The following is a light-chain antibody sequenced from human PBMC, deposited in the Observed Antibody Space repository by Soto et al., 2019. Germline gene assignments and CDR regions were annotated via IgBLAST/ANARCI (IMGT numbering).Light chain of an antibody. V-gene: IGLV2-14*01. CDR1: SSDVGAYNY. CDR3: TSYTSSGTYV. Sequence: QSALTQPASVSGSPGQSITISCTGTSSDVGAYNYVSWYQQHPGEAPKFMIFDVNNRPSGVSNRFSGSKSGNTASLTISGLEAEDEADYYCTSYTSSGTYVFGTGTKVTVL. J-gene: IGLJ1*01. CDR2: DVN.